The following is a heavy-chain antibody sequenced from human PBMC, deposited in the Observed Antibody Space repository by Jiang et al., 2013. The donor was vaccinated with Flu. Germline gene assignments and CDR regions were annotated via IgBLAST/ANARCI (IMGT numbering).Heavy chain of an antibody. D-gene: IGHD3-22*01. CDR2: ISAYNGNT. V-gene: IGHV1-18*04. J-gene: IGHJ4*02. Sequence: SGAEVKKPGASVKVSCKASGYIFTSYGINWVRQAPGQGLEWMGWISAYNGNTNYAQKFQGRVTMTTDTSTSTAYMELRSLRSDDAAVYYCARILGYYDSGGYPFDYWGQGTLVTV. CDR3: ARILGYYDSGGYPFDY. CDR1: GYIFTSYG.